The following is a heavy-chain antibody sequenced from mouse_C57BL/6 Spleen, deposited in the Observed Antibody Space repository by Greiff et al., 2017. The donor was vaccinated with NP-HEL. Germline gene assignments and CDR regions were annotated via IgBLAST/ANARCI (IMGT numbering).Heavy chain of an antibody. Sequence: VQLQQSGAELVKPGASVKISCKASGYAFSSYWMNWVKQRPGKGLEWIGQIYPGDGDTNYKGKFKGKATLTADKSSSTAYMQLSSLTSEDSAVYFCARSGCGYYEVYWGQGTTLTVSS. CDR2: IYPGDGDT. D-gene: IGHD2-3*01. CDR1: GYAFSSYW. CDR3: ARSGCGYYEVY. V-gene: IGHV1-80*01. J-gene: IGHJ2*01.